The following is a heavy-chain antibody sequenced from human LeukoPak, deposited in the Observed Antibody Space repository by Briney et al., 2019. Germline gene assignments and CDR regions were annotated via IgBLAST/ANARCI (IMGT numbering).Heavy chain of an antibody. Sequence: GGSLRLSCAASGFTFSSYAMNWVRQAPGKGLEWVSAISAGGGSKYYADSVKGRFTISRDNSKNTLYLQMNSLRDEDTAVYYCAKDNWAAFRGYFDYWGQGTLVTVSS. V-gene: IGHV3-23*01. CDR3: AKDNWAAFRGYFDY. CDR1: GFTFSSYA. D-gene: IGHD7-27*01. J-gene: IGHJ4*02. CDR2: ISAGGGSK.